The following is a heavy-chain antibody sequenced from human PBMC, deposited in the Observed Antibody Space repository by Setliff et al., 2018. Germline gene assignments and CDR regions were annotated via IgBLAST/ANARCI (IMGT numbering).Heavy chain of an antibody. CDR1: GGSISSSNW. D-gene: IGHD2-15*01. Sequence: SETLSLTCAVSGGSISSSNWWSWVRQPPGKGLEWIGEIYHSGSTNYNPSLKSRVTISVGKSKNQFSLKLSSVTAADTAVYYCARERRGGGSPAIPINWFDPWGQGTLVTVSS. CDR2: IYHSGST. J-gene: IGHJ5*02. V-gene: IGHV4-4*02. CDR3: ARERRGGGSPAIPINWFDP.